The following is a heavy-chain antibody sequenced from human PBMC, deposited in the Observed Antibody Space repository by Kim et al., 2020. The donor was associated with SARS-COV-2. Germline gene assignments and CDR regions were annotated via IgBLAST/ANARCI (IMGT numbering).Heavy chain of an antibody. Sequence: SETLSLTCAVYGGSFSGYYWSWIRQPPGKGLEWIGEINHSGSTNYNPSLKSRVTISVDTSKNQFSLKLSSVTAAATAVYYFARGSLREAFGGVIVTTGFDYWGQGTLVTVSS. D-gene: IGHD3-16*02. CDR1: GGSFSGYY. CDR2: INHSGST. J-gene: IGHJ4*02. V-gene: IGHV4-34*01. CDR3: ARGSLREAFGGVIVTTGFDY.